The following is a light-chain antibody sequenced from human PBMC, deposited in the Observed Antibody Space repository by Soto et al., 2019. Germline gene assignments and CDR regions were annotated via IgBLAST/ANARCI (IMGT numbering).Light chain of an antibody. CDR3: QQIYISVRT. J-gene: IGKJ3*01. CDR2: AAS. Sequence: DIQMTQSPSSLSASVGDRVTITCRASQSISNYLNWYQQKPGKAPKLLIYAASSLQRGVPSRFSGRVSGKAFTLTISSRPPEYVANYYRQQIYISVRTFVPGTKVDI. CDR1: QSISNY. V-gene: IGKV1-39*01.